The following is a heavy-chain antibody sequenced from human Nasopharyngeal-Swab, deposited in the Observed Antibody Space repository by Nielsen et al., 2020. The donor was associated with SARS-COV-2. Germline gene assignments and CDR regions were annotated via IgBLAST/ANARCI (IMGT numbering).Heavy chain of an antibody. J-gene: IGHJ3*01. CDR1: GYTFTNFG. D-gene: IGHD3-10*01. V-gene: IGHV1-18*04. CDR3: ARPYYSGSGSYYERAFDL. CDR2: ISPYNCYT. Sequence: ASVKVSCKASGYTFTNFGIGWLRPAPGEGLEWLGWISPYNCYTHYEQNLQGRITITADTSTDTAYMELRSLKSDDTAVYYCARPYYSGSGSYYERAFDLWGQGTMVTVSS.